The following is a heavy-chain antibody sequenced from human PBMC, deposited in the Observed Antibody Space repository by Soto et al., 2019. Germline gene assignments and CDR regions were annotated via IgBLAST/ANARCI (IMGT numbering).Heavy chain of an antibody. CDR1: GDSVSINSAA. D-gene: IGHD6-6*01. Sequence: SQTLSLTCAISGDSVSINSAAWNWITQSPSRVLEWLGRTYYRSKWYNDYAVSVKSQITINPDTYKNQISLQLNSVTVEDTAVYYCARIDVAARPGDYWGQGTLVTVSS. CDR2: TYYRSKWYN. J-gene: IGHJ4*02. V-gene: IGHV6-1*01. CDR3: ARIDVAARPGDY.